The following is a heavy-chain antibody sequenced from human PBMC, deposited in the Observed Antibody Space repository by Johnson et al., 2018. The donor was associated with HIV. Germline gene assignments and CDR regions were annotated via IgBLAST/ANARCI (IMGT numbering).Heavy chain of an antibody. CDR3: ARAGANYYYDSSGYGAFDI. V-gene: IGHV3-30-3*01. Sequence: QVQLVESGGGVVQPGRSLRLSCAASGFTFSSYAMHWVRQAPGKGLEWVAVISYDGSNKYYADSVKGRFTISRDNAKNTLYLQMNSLRAEDTAVDYCARAGANYYYDSSGYGAFDIWGQGTMVTVSS. CDR2: ISYDGSNK. CDR1: GFTFSSYA. J-gene: IGHJ3*02. D-gene: IGHD3-22*01.